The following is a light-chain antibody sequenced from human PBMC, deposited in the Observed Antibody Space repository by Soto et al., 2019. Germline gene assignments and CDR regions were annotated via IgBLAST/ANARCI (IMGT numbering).Light chain of an antibody. CDR2: SAS. CDR3: QQYNTYSPT. CDR1: QSIRRW. J-gene: IGKJ1*01. Sequence: DIQMTQSPSTLSASVGDKVSITCRASQSIRRWLAWYQQRPGKAPRLLVYSASSLERGVPSRFSGSGSGTEFTLTISSLQPDDFATYYCQQYNTYSPTFGQGTKVEIK. V-gene: IGKV1-5*03.